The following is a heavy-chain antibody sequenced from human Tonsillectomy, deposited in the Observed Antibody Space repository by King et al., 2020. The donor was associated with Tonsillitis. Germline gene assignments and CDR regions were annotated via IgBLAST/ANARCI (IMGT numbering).Heavy chain of an antibody. CDR2: IYHSGST. J-gene: IGHJ3*02. V-gene: IGHV4-4*02. Sequence: VQLQESGPGLVKPSGTLSLTCAVSGGSISSSNWWSWVRQPPGKGLEWIGEIYHSGSTNYNPSLKSRVTISVEKSKNQFSLKLSSVTAADTAVYYCARWTLRDSSGDAFDIWGPGAMVTVSS. CDR1: GGSISSSNW. D-gene: IGHD3-22*01. CDR3: ARWTLRDSSGDAFDI.